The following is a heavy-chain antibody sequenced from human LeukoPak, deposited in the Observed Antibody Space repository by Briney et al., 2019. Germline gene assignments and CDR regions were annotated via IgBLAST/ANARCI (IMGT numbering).Heavy chain of an antibody. Sequence: GGSLRLSCAASGFSFSSFSMNWVRQAPGKGLEWVSSISSSTTFIDYADSVKGWFTISRDNAKDSLYLQMNSLRAEDTAVYYCARGEPGFGGLPTVLDNWGQGALVTVSS. CDR1: GFSFSSFS. D-gene: IGHD4-23*01. J-gene: IGHJ4*02. CDR2: ISSSTTFI. CDR3: ARGEPGFGGLPTVLDN. V-gene: IGHV3-21*01.